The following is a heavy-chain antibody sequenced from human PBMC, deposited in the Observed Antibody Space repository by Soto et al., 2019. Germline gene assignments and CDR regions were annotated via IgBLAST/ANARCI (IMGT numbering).Heavy chain of an antibody. D-gene: IGHD6-13*01. V-gene: IGHV3-30*03. CDR3: ARLNPIAAAFDY. CDR2: ISYDGSNK. Sequence: GGSLRLSCAASGFTFSSYGMHWVRQAPGKGLEWVAVISYDGSNKYYADSVKGRFTISRDNSKNTLYLQMNSLRAEDTAVYYCARLNPIAAAFDYWGQGTLVTVSS. CDR1: GFTFSSYG. J-gene: IGHJ4*02.